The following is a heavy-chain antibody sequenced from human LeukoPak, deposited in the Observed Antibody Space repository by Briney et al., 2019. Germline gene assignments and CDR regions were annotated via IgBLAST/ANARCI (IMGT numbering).Heavy chain of an antibody. CDR1: GGSVSSGGYY. CDR3: ARARSAAGNFDY. CDR2: IYYSGST. D-gene: IGHD6-13*01. V-gene: IGHV4-31*03. Sequence: SETLSLTCTVSGGSVSSGGYYWSWIRQHPGKGLEWIGYIYYSGSTYYNPSLKSRVTISADTSKNQFSLKLSSVTAADTAVYYCARARSAAGNFDYWGQGTLVTVSS. J-gene: IGHJ4*02.